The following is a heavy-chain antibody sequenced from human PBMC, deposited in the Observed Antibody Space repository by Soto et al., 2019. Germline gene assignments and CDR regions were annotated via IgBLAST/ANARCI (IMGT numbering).Heavy chain of an antibody. CDR1: GYTFISSY. CDR3: ARDLFAANY. J-gene: IGHJ4*02. V-gene: IGHV1-46*01. D-gene: IGHD2-15*01. CDR2: INPDGGST. Sequence: QVQLVQSGAEVKKPGASVKLSCKASGYTFISSYVHWVRQAPGQGLEWVAIINPDGGSTNYAQEFQGRVTVTRDTSTSTVFMELSSLHSDDTGVYYCARDLFAANYWGQGALVTVSS.